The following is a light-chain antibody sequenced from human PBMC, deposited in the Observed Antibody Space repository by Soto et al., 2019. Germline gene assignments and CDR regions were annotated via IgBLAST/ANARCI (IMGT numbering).Light chain of an antibody. Sequence: HSALTQPPSASGSPGQSVTISCTGTSSDVGGYNYVSWYQQHPGKVPKLMVYEVNKRPSGVPDRCSGSKSGNTASLTVSGLKAEDEADYYCTSYAGGNNVFGTGTKLTVL. J-gene: IGLJ1*01. CDR1: SSDVGGYNY. CDR2: EVN. CDR3: TSYAGGNNV. V-gene: IGLV2-8*01.